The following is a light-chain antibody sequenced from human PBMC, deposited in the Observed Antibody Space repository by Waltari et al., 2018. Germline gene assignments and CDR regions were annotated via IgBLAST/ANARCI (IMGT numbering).Light chain of an antibody. CDR3: QHYVRLPVT. J-gene: IGKJ1*01. Sequence: IVLTQSPGTLSLSPGERATLSCRASQSVGTFLVWYQQKPGQAPGLLIQGASTRATGTPDRFSGSGSGTDFSLTISRLEPEDFAMYYCQHYVRLPVTFGQGTKVEI. V-gene: IGKV3-20*01. CDR2: GAS. CDR1: QSVGTF.